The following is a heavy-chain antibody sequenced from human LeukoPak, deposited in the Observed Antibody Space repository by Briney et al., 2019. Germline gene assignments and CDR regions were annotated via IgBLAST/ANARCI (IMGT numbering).Heavy chain of an antibody. CDR1: GFTFSSYA. CDR2: ISGSGGST. D-gene: IGHD3-3*01. V-gene: IGHV3-23*01. CDR3: AKVILLRFLEWFKRMGYYFDY. J-gene: IGHJ4*02. Sequence: PGGSLRLSCAASGFTFSSYAMSWVRQAPGKGLEWVSAISGSGGSTYYADSVKGRFTISRDNSKNTLYLQMNSLRAEDTAVYYCAKVILLRFLEWFKRMGYYFDYWGQGTLVTVSS.